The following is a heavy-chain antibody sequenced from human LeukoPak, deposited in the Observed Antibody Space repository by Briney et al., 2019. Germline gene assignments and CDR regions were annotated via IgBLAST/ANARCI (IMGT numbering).Heavy chain of an antibody. CDR1: GFTFSSYA. Sequence: PGGSLRLSCAASGFTFSSYAMHWVRQAPGKGGEWVAVISYEGSNKYYADTVKGRFTISRDNSRHTLYLQMNSLRAEDTAVYYCARVPYGSGSYYKLSYYYYGMDVWGQGTTVTVSS. V-gene: IGHV3-30-3*01. J-gene: IGHJ6*02. D-gene: IGHD3-10*01. CDR3: ARVPYGSGSYYKLSYYYYGMDV. CDR2: ISYEGSNK.